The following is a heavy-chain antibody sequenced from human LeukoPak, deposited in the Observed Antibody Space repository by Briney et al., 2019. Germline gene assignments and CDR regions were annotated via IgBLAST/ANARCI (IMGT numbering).Heavy chain of an antibody. CDR1: GYTFTGYY. CDR3: ARVGITIFGVVHFDY. D-gene: IGHD3-3*01. Sequence: GASVKVSCKASGYTFTGYYMHWVRQAPGQGLEWMGWINPNSGGTNYAQKFQGRVTMTRDTSISTAYMELSRLRSDDTAVYYCARVGITIFGVVHFDYWGQGTLVTVSS. J-gene: IGHJ4*02. CDR2: INPNSGGT. V-gene: IGHV1-2*02.